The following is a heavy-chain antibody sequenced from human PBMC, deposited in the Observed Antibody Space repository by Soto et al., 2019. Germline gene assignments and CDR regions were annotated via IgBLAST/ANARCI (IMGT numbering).Heavy chain of an antibody. CDR1: GFIFTNFF. CDR3: ARDRPTMEGGGLDY. D-gene: IGHD3-16*01. CDR2: INPSGTPS. V-gene: IGHV1-46*01. Sequence: ASVKVSCKASGFIFTNFFMHWVRQAPGQGPEWMGVINPSGTPSSYAQKFQDRFTMTRETSTSTVYMELNSLRAEDTAVYYCARDRPTMEGGGLDYWGQGTLVTVSS. J-gene: IGHJ4*02.